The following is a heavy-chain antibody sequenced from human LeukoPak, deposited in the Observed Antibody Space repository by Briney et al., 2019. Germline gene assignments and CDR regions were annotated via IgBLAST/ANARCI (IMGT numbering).Heavy chain of an antibody. J-gene: IGHJ6*02. CDR2: INPSGGT. D-gene: IGHD6-19*01. V-gene: IGHV1-46*01. CDR3: ASSGYSSGVGYYYYYGMDV. CDR1: GYTFSIYN. Sequence: ASVKVSCKASGYTFSIYNMHWVRQAPGQGLAWMGIINPSGGTSYAQKLQGRITMTRDTSTSTLYMELSSLRSEDTAVYYCASSGYSSGVGYYYYYGMDVWGQGTTVTVSS.